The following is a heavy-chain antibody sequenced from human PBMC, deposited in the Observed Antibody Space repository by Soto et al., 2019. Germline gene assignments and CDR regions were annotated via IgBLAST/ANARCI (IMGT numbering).Heavy chain of an antibody. V-gene: IGHV1-69*13. CDR3: ARDPGLAPGLLAAAGKVWFDP. CDR1: GGTFSSYA. J-gene: IGHJ5*02. D-gene: IGHD6-13*01. Sequence: GASVKVSCKASGGTFSSYAISWVRQAPGQGLEWMGGIIPIFSTANYAQKFQGRVTITADESTSTAYMELSSLRSEDTAVYYCARDPGLAPGLLAAAGKVWFDPWGQGTLVTVSS. CDR2: IIPIFSTA.